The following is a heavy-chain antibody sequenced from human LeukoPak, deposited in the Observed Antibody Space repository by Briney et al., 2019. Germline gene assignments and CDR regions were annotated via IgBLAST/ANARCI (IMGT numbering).Heavy chain of an antibody. Sequence: ASVRVSCKASGYTFTGYGISWVRQAPGQGLEWMGWISAYNGNTNYAQKLQGRVTMTTDTSTSTAYMELRSLRSDDTAVYYCARERDDSSGYCRDAFDIWGQGTMVTVSS. CDR2: ISAYNGNT. CDR1: GYTFTGYG. V-gene: IGHV1-18*01. CDR3: ARERDDSSGYCRDAFDI. D-gene: IGHD3-22*01. J-gene: IGHJ3*02.